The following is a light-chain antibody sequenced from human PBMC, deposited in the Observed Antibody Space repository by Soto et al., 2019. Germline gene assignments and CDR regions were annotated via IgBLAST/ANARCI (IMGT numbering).Light chain of an antibody. CDR2: DAS. V-gene: IGKV1-5*01. CDR3: QHYNSYPYT. J-gene: IGKJ2*01. Sequence: DIQMTQSPSTLSASVGDRVTVTCRASQSIGRYLAWYRQKPGKAPNLLIYDASSLERGVPSRFSGSGSGTELTLTINSLQPDDFATYFCQHYNSYPYTFGQGTKLEIK. CDR1: QSIGRY.